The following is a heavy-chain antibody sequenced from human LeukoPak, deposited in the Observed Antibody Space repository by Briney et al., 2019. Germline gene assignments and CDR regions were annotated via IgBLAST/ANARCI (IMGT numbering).Heavy chain of an antibody. Sequence: SETLSLTCAVYGGSFSGYYWSWIRHPPGKGLEWIGEINHSGSTNYNPSLKSRVTISVDTSKNQFSLKLSSVTAADTAVYYCARSWVGATEALDYWGQGTLVTVSS. CDR1: GGSFSGYY. CDR2: INHSGST. V-gene: IGHV4-34*01. D-gene: IGHD1-26*01. J-gene: IGHJ4*02. CDR3: ARSWVGATEALDY.